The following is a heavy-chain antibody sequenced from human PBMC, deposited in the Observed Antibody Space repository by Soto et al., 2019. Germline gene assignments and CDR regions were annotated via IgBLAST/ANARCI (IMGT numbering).Heavy chain of an antibody. D-gene: IGHD3-10*01. CDR1: GGTFSSYA. CDR3: ARSGYGSGSYVFDY. Sequence: SVVSPCKXSGGTFSSYAISWVRQAPGQGLEWMGGIIPIFGTANYAQKFQGRVTITADESTSTAYMELSSLRSEDTAVYYCARSGYGSGSYVFDYWGQGTLVTVSS. J-gene: IGHJ4*02. CDR2: IIPIFGTA. V-gene: IGHV1-69*13.